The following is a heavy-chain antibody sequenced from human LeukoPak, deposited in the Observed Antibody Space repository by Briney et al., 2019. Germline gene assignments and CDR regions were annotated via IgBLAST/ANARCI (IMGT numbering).Heavy chain of an antibody. CDR1: GFSFSAAW. CDR3: VNLGYSD. Sequence: GGSLRLSCEASGFSFSAAWMTWVRKAPGKGLEWVATIKNDGSDKYYVDPVKGRFTLSRDNAKNSVYLQMNSLRVEDTAVYYCVNLGYSDGGQGTLVTVSS. D-gene: IGHD5-12*01. J-gene: IGHJ4*02. V-gene: IGHV3-7*01. CDR2: IKNDGSDK.